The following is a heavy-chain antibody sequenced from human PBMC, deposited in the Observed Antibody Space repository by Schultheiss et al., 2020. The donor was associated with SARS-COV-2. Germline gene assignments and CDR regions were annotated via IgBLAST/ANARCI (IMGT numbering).Heavy chain of an antibody. CDR1: GYSFTSYW. CDR3: ARLAYYYDSSGYYASGYFDY. D-gene: IGHD3-22*01. J-gene: IGHJ4*02. Sequence: GGSLRLSCKGSGYSFTSYWIGWVRQMPGKGLEWMGIIYPGDSDTRYSPSSQGQVTISADKSISTAYLQWSSLKASDTAMYYCARLAYYYDSSGYYASGYFDYWGQGTLVTVSS. V-gene: IGHV5-51*01. CDR2: IYPGDSDT.